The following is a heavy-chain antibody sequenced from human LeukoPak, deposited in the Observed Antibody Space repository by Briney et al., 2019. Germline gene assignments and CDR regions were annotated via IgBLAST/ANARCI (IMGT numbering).Heavy chain of an antibody. CDR1: GFTFSSHG. CDR3: AKESGSRSYGAYFPH. Sequence: GGSLRLSCAASGFTFSSHGMQWVRQAPGKGLEWVAVISYDGSTKYYADSVKGRFTISRDNSKSTLYLQMNSLRAEDTAVYYCAKESGSRSYGAYFPHWGQGTLITVSS. D-gene: IGHD6-13*01. J-gene: IGHJ1*01. CDR2: ISYDGSTK. V-gene: IGHV3-30*18.